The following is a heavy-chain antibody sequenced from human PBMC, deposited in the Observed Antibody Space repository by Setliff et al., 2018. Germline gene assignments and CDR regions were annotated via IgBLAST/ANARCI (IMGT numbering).Heavy chain of an antibody. V-gene: IGHV1-3*01. CDR3: ARSPYSRRAFDI. Sequence: ASVKVSCKASGYSFTSYGMHWVRQAPGQGLEWMGWINAGNDNTQYSQKFQGRVTITRDTSASTVYMELSSVRSEDTAVYYCARSPYSRRAFDIWGQGTMVTVSS. D-gene: IGHD5-12*01. CDR2: INAGNDNT. CDR1: GYSFTSYG. J-gene: IGHJ3*02.